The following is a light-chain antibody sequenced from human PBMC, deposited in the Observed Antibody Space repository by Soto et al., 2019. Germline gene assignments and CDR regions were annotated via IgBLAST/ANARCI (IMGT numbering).Light chain of an antibody. CDR1: QTISSTY. CDR3: EQRSNWLYT. J-gene: IGKJ2*01. CDR2: GAS. V-gene: IGKV3D-20*02. Sequence: EIVLTQSPGTLSLSPGERATLSCRASQTISSTYLAWYQQKFGQAPRLLIYGASSRATGIPDRFSGSGAGTDFTLTISRLEPEDFAVYYCEQRSNWLYTFGQGTKLEIK.